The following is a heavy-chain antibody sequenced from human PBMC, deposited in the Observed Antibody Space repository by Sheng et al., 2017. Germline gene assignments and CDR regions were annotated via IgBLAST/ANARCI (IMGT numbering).Heavy chain of an antibody. V-gene: IGHV3-30*01. CDR2: IWYDGSNK. J-gene: IGHJ3*02. CDR3: ARDPGKVAFDN. Sequence: VAVIWYDGSNKYYADSVKGRFTISRDNSKNTLYLQMNSLRAEDTAVYYCARDPGKVAFDNWGQGTMVTVSS.